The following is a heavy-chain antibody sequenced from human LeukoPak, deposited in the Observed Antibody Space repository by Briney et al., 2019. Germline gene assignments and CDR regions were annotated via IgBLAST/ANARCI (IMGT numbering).Heavy chain of an antibody. D-gene: IGHD1-26*01. CDR2: ISSSRSTT. CDR3: VRAEVGTTLKYYYYYMDV. CDR1: GFTFSRYS. J-gene: IGHJ6*03. V-gene: IGHV3-48*01. Sequence: GGSLRLSCAASGFTFSRYSMTWVRQAPGKGLEGISFISSSRSTTYYADSVKGRCTISRDNGKNSMYLQMHSLRAEDTAVYYCVRAEVGTTLKYYYYYMDVWGKGTTVTVSS.